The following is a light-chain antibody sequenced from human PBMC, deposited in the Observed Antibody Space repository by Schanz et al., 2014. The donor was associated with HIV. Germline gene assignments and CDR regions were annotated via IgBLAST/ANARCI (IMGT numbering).Light chain of an antibody. Sequence: EIVMTQSPATLSVSPGERATLSCRASQSVSSNLAWYQQKPGQAPRLLIYGASSRATGISDRFSGSGSGTDFTLSISRLEPEDFAVYYCQQYGSSRTFGQGTKVEIK. CDR2: GAS. J-gene: IGKJ1*01. CDR1: QSVSSN. CDR3: QQYGSSRT. V-gene: IGKV3-20*01.